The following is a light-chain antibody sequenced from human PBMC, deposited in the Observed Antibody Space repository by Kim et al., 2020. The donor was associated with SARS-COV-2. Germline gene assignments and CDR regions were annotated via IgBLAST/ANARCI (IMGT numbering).Light chain of an antibody. CDR3: LLSYRGARV. V-gene: IGLV7-46*01. CDR2: NTN. J-gene: IGLJ3*02. CDR1: TGPVTSDPY. Sequence: PGGTVTLTCDSRTGPVTSDPYPFWFQQKPGQAPRTLISNTNTKQSWTPARFSGSLLGGKAALTLSGAQAEDEAEYYCLLSYRGARVFGGGTQLTVL.